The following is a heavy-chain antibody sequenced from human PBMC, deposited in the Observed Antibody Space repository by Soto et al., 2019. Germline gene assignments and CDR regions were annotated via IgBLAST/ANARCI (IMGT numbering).Heavy chain of an antibody. J-gene: IGHJ2*01. Sequence: GGSLRLSCAASGFTFSSYGMHWVRQAPGKGLEWVAVIWYDGSNKYYADSVKGRFTISRDNSKNTLYLQMNSLRAEDTAVYYCARDPAFLRDGYSKYWYFDLWGRGTLVTVSS. CDR3: ARDPAFLRDGYSKYWYFDL. V-gene: IGHV3-33*01. D-gene: IGHD5-18*01. CDR2: IWYDGSNK. CDR1: GFTFSSYG.